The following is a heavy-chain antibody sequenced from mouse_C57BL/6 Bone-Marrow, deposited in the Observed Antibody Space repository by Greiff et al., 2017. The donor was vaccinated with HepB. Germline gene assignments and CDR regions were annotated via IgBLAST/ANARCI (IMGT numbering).Heavy chain of an antibody. CDR1: GYTFTDYY. J-gene: IGHJ2*01. V-gene: IGHV1-26*01. CDR3: ARRSYYSNYGY. Sequence: VQLQQSGPELVKPGASVKISCKASGYTFTDYYMNWVKQSHGKSLEWIGDINPNNGGTSYNQKFKGKATLTVDKSSSTAYMELRSLTSEDSAVYYCARRSYYSNYGYWGQGTTLTVSS. CDR2: INPNNGGT. D-gene: IGHD2-5*01.